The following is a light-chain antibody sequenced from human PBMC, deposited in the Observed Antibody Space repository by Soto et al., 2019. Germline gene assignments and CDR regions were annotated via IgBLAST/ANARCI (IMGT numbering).Light chain of an antibody. V-gene: IGKV1-39*01. J-gene: IGKJ1*01. CDR1: QNINKY. CDR3: QQAYTTPRT. Sequence: DIQMTQSPSSLSASVGDRVTITCRASQNINKYLNWYQQTLGKAPRVLIYGASTLQSGVPSRFSGSGSGTDFTLTITSLQPEDFATYYCQQAYTTPRTFGQGTKV. CDR2: GAS.